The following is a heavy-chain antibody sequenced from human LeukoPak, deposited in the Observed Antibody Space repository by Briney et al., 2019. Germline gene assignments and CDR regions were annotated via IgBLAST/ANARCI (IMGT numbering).Heavy chain of an antibody. V-gene: IGHV3-7*01. CDR2: IKPDGGEK. CDR3: ARDWPGGLL. J-gene: IGHJ4*02. Sequence: GGSLGLSCAASGFTFSTCSMNWVRQAPGKGLEWVANIKPDGGEKYYVDSVMGRFTISRDNAKNSLYLQMDSLRVEDTAVYYCARDWPGGLLWGQGTLVTVSS. CDR1: GFTFSTCS. D-gene: IGHD3-16*01.